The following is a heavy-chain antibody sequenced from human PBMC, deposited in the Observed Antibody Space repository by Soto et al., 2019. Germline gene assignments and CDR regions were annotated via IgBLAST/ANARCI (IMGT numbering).Heavy chain of an antibody. D-gene: IGHD5-12*01. J-gene: IGHJ4*02. Sequence: GASVKGSCQASGYTCTSYCISWVRQAPGQGLEWMGWISAYNGNTNYAQKLQGRVTMTTDTSTSTAYMELRSLRSDDTAVYYCARVGHSGYYFLLDYRGQGTLVAVS. CDR3: ARVGHSGYYFLLDY. V-gene: IGHV1-18*01. CDR2: ISAYNGNT. CDR1: GYTCTSYC.